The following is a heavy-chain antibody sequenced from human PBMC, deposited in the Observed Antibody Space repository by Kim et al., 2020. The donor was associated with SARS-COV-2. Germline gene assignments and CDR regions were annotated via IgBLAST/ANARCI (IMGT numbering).Heavy chain of an antibody. V-gene: IGHV3-23*01. CDR2: VSFRGDTT. J-gene: IGHJ4*02. Sequence: GGSLRLSCAASGFTFNSYGMNWVRQAPGKGLEWVSFVSFRGDTTLYADSVKGRFTISRDNSRNTDFLQMNSLRAEDTAIYYCAKGATTYSTGWYYFDYWGQGALVTVSS. D-gene: IGHD6-19*01. CDR1: GFTFNSYG. CDR3: AKGATTYSTGWYYFDY.